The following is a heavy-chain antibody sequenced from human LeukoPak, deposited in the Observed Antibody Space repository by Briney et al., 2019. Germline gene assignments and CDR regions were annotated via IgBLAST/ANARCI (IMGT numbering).Heavy chain of an antibody. CDR2: ISGSGGST. V-gene: IGHV3-23*01. CDR1: GFTFSGYA. Sequence: GASLRLSCAASGFTFSGYAMSWVRQAPGKGLGWVSAISGSGGSTYYADSVKGRFTIPRDNSKNTLYLQMNSLRAEDTAVYYCAKPYYYDSSRDWGQGTLVTVSS. J-gene: IGHJ4*02. D-gene: IGHD3-22*01. CDR3: AKPYYYDSSRD.